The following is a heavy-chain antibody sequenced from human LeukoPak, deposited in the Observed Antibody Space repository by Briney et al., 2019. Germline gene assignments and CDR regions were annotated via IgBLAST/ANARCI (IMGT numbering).Heavy chain of an antibody. D-gene: IGHD3-16*01. V-gene: IGHV3-30-3*01. CDR2: ISYDGSNK. Sequence: GRSLRLSCAASGFTFSSYAMHWVRQAPGKGLEWVAVISYDGSNKYYADSVKGRFTISRDNSKNTLYLQMNSLRAEDTAVYYCARHVDYGMDVWGQGTTVTVSS. CDR3: ARHVDYGMDV. J-gene: IGHJ6*02. CDR1: GFTFSSYA.